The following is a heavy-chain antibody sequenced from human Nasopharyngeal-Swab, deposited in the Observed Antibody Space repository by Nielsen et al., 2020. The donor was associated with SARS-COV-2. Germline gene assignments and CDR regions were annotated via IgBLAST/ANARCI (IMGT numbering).Heavy chain of an antibody. CDR3: ARDGLDYDFWSAYFMDV. D-gene: IGHD3-3*01. J-gene: IGHJ6*02. CDR2: ISSSSSYI. Sequence: GVLKISCAASGFTFNNYNFNWVRQAPGKGLEWVSSISSSSSYIYYADSVKGRFTISRDNAKNSLYLQMNSPRAEDTAVYYCARDGLDYDFWSAYFMDVWGQGTTVTVSS. CDR1: GFTFNNYN. V-gene: IGHV3-21*01.